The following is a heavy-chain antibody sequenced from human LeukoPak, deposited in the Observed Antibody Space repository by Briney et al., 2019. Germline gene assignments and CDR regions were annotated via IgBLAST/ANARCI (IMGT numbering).Heavy chain of an antibody. CDR1: GGSISSSYYY. J-gene: IGHJ4*02. Sequence: SETLSLTCTVSGGSISSSYYYWGWIRQPPGEGLERIGNIYYAGCTYDNPSLKSRITMSVDTSKNQFSLRLSSVTAADTAVYYCASLYCSGGSCYPRYWGQGTLVAVSS. CDR3: ASLYCSGGSCYPRY. D-gene: IGHD2-15*01. V-gene: IGHV4-39*01. CDR2: IYYAGCT.